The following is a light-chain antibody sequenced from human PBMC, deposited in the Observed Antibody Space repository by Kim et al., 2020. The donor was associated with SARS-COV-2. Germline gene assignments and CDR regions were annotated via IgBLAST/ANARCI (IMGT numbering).Light chain of an antibody. CDR3: QQFSSSWSLT. Sequence: PGIGPRVSGPVSQQCSSPFIAWYHQTTGQPPRPLIYRASFRATGIPDRFSGSGSGTDFPLNISRLEPEDTAIYDCQQFSSSWSLTFGGGTKVDIK. V-gene: IGKV3-20*01. J-gene: IGKJ4*01. CDR1: QQCSSPF. CDR2: RAS.